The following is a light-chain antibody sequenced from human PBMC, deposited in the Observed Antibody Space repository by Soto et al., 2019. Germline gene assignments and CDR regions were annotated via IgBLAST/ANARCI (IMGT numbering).Light chain of an antibody. CDR3: QQYGSSAPIT. Sequence: EVVLTQSPGTLSLSPGQRAALSCRASQSVSSNYLAWYQQKPGQAPRLLIYGASNRATGIPDRFSGSGSGTDFTLTITRLEPEDFALYYCQQYGSSAPITFGQGTRLEIK. CDR2: GAS. J-gene: IGKJ5*01. CDR1: QSVSSNY. V-gene: IGKV3-20*01.